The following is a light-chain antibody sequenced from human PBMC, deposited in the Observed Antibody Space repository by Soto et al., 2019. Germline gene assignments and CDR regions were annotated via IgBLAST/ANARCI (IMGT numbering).Light chain of an antibody. CDR1: QGIDKD. CDR2: AAS. V-gene: IGKV1-6*01. J-gene: IGKJ3*01. CDR3: QQYGGSPLFT. Sequence: AIQMTQSPSSLSASVGDTVTLTCRASQGIDKDLGWYQQKPGKAPNLLIHAASTLQSGVPSRFSGSGSGTDFALTISRLEPEDFAVYSCQQYGGSPLFTFGPGTRVDFK.